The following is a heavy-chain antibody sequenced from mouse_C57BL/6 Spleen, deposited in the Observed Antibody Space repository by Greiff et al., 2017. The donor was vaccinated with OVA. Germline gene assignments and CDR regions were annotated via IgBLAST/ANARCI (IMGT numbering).Heavy chain of an antibody. D-gene: IGHD1-1*01. CDR3: ARRYYYGSSPFDY. Sequence: VQLQQPGAELVMPGASVKLSCKASGYTFTSYWMHWVKQRPGQGLEWIGEIDPSDSYTNYNQKFKGKSTLTVDKSSSTAYMQLSSLTSEDSAVYYCARRYYYGSSPFDYWGQGTTLTVSS. V-gene: IGHV1-69*01. CDR2: IDPSDSYT. J-gene: IGHJ2*01. CDR1: GYTFTSYW.